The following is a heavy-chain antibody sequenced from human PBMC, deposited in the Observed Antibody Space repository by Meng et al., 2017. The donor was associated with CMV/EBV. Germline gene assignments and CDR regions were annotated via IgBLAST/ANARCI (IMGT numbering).Heavy chain of an antibody. D-gene: IGHD5-12*01. V-gene: IGHV3-23*01. Sequence: GEYLKISCAASGFTFSNFAMNWVRQAPGKGLEWVSSISGSGVSTNYADSVKGRFTVSRDNSKNTLYLQTNSLRAEDTAVYYCAKGRGDSDYDFEYWGRGTLVTVSS. CDR3: AKGRGDSDYDFEY. CDR1: GFTFSNFA. J-gene: IGHJ4*02. CDR2: ISGSGVST.